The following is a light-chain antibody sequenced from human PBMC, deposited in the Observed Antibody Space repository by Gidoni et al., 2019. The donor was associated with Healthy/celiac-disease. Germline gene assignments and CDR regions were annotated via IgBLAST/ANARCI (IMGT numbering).Light chain of an antibody. CDR3: QQYGSSPQA. V-gene: IGKV3-20*01. CDR2: GAS. Sequence: ELALTQSPGTLSLSPGERATPSCRTSQSVSSSYLAWYQQKPGQAPRLLIYGASSRATGIPERFSGSGSGTDFTLTISRLEPEDFAVYYCQQYGSSPQAFGQGTKLEIK. CDR1: QSVSSSY. J-gene: IGKJ2*01.